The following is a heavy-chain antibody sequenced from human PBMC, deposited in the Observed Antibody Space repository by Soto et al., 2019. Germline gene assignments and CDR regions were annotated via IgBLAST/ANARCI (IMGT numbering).Heavy chain of an antibody. CDR2: ISSSGSTI. D-gene: IGHD3-22*01. V-gene: IGHV3-48*03. CDR3: ARSWRYYYDSSGNDY. CDR1: GFTFSSYE. J-gene: IGHJ4*02. Sequence: EVQLVESGGGLVQPGGSLRLSCAASGFTFSSYEMNWVRQAPGKGLEWVSYISSSGSTIYYADSVKGRFTISRDNAKNSLYLQMNSLRAEDTAVYYCARSWRYYYDSSGNDYWGQGTLVTVSS.